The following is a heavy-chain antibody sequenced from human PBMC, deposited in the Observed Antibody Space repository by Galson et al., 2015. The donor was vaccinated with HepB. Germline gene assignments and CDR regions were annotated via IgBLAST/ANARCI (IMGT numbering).Heavy chain of an antibody. CDR3: AKDPATYYYGSGSYYFDY. D-gene: IGHD3-10*01. CDR1: GFTFSSYA. J-gene: IGHJ4*02. V-gene: IGHV3-23*01. CDR2: ISGSGGST. Sequence: SLRLSCAASGFTFSSYAMSWVRQAPGKGLEWVSAISGSGGSTYYADSVKGRFTISRDNSKNTLYLQMNSLRAEDTAVYYCAKDPATYYYGSGSYYFDYWGQGTLVTVSS.